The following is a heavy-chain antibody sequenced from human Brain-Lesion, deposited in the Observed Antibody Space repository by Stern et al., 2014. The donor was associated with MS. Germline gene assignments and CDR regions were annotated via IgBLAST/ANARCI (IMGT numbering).Heavy chain of an antibody. D-gene: IGHD2-15*01. CDR2: IYYSGNT. CDR3: AGEEDIRYCSGGSCTGNWFDP. CDR1: GGSVSSTSYA. Sequence: VQLVESGPGLVKPSETLSLTCTVAGGSVSSTSYAWAWIRQPPGKGLEWIGTIYYSGNTYYSPSLQSRLTISLDTSKNQSSRQLGFVTAADTAVYYCAGEEDIRYCSGGSCTGNWFDPWGQGTLVTVSS. V-gene: IGHV4-39*01. J-gene: IGHJ5*02.